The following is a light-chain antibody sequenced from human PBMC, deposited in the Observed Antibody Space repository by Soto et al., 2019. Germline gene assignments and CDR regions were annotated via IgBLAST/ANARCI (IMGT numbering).Light chain of an antibody. V-gene: IGLV2-23*01. CDR2: EGN. Sequence: QSALTQPASVSGSPGQSITISCTGTSSDVGSYNLVSWYQQHPGKAPKLMIYEGNKRPSGVSDRFSGSKSGNTASLTISGLQAEDEADYYCCSYGGSSTPVLFGGGTQLTVL. CDR1: SSDVGSYNL. CDR3: CSYGGSSTPVL. J-gene: IGLJ2*01.